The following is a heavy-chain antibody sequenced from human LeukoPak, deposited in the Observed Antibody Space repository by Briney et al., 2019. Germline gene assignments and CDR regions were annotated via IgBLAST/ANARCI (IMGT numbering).Heavy chain of an antibody. Sequence: SETLSLTCAVYGGSFSGYYWSWIRQPPGKGLEWIGEINHSGSTNYNPSPKSRVTISVDTSKNQFSLKLSSVTAADTAVYYCARASGYSYGYGLGYWGQGTLVTVSS. J-gene: IGHJ4*02. CDR1: GGSFSGYY. CDR2: INHSGST. V-gene: IGHV4-34*01. CDR3: ARASGYSYGYGLGY. D-gene: IGHD5-18*01.